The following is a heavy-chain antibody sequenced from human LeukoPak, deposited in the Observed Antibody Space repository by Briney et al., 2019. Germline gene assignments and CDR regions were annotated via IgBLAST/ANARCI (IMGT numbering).Heavy chain of an antibody. V-gene: IGHV4-4*07. CDR2: LYTSGST. D-gene: IGHD1-26*01. CDR1: GGSISGNY. Sequence: PSETLSLTCTVSGGSISGNYWTWIRQPAGKGLEWIGRLYTSGSTTYNPSLKTRVPMSVDTSKNQFSLRVSSVPAADTAMYYCARESGGYRPLDYWGQGTPVTVSS. J-gene: IGHJ4*02. CDR3: ARESGGYRPLDY.